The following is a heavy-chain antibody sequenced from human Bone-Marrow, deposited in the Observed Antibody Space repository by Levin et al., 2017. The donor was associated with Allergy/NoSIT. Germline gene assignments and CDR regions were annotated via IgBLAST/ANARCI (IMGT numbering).Heavy chain of an antibody. CDR1: SASVTNGDFY. V-gene: IGHV4-61*08. CDR3: ARLAYQVPILYFDF. J-gene: IGHJ4*02. Sequence: SQTLSLTCAVSSASVTNGDFYWGWIRQSPGKGLQWIGYIYYTGTTTYNPSLKSRVAMSVDTSVNQLSLKMTSVTAADTAVYYCARLAYQVPILYFDFWGQGALVTVSS. D-gene: IGHD2-15*01. CDR2: IYYTGTT.